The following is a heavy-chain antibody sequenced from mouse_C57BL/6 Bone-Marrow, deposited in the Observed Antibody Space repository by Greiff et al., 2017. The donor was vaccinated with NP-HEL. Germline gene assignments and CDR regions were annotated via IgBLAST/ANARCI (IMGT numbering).Heavy chain of an antibody. D-gene: IGHD1-1*02. CDR1: GYTFTDYY. CDR3: TSEGGGYGYFYV. CDR2: IYPGSGNT. J-gene: IGHJ1*03. Sequence: QVQLQQSGAELVRPGASVKLSCKASGYTFTDYYINWVKQRPGQGLEWIARIYPGSGNTYYNEKFKGKATLTAEKSSSTAYMQLSSLTSEDSGVYFCTSEGGGYGYFYVWGTGTTVTVSS. V-gene: IGHV1-76*01.